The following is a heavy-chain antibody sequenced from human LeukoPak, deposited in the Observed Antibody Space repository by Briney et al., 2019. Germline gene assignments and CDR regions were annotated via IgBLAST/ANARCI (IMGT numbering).Heavy chain of an antibody. D-gene: IGHD1-14*01. CDR1: GFTFSSYA. CDR3: AKETGGSLDY. CDR2: ISGSGSST. V-gene: IGHV3-23*01. Sequence: GGSLRLSCAASGFTFSSYAMSWVRQAPGKGLEWVSAISGSGSSTYYADSVKGRFAISRDKSKNTLYLQMNSLRAEDTAVYYCAKETGGSLDYWGQGTLVTVSS. J-gene: IGHJ4*02.